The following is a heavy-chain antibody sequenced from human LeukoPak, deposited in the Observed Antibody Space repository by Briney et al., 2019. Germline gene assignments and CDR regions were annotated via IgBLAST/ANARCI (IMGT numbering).Heavy chain of an antibody. V-gene: IGHV3-23*01. CDR2: ISGSGGST. Sequence: GGPLRLSCAASGFTFSSYAMSWVRQAPGEGLEWVSAISGSGGSTYYADSVKGRFTISRDNSKNTLYLQMNSLRAEDTAVCYCAKDLLEMATHAGYYFDYWGQGTLVTVSS. D-gene: IGHD5-24*01. CDR1: GFTFSSYA. J-gene: IGHJ4*02. CDR3: AKDLLEMATHAGYYFDY.